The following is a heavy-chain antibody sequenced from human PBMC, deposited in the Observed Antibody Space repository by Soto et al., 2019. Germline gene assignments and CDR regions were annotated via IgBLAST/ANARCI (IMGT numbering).Heavy chain of an antibody. Sequence: QIQLVQSGAEVKKPGASVKVSCKASGYPFTGYSVGWVRQAPGQGPEWMGWISAYSGDTYYAQRFQDILTVTTDASTSTAYMDLRSLRSDDTVVFCCARPSGSYGDYAWSLKYWGQGTRVTVSS. CDR3: ARPSGSYGDYAWSLKY. D-gene: IGHD4-17*01. CDR1: GYPFTGYS. V-gene: IGHV1-18*01. CDR2: ISAYSGDT. J-gene: IGHJ4*02.